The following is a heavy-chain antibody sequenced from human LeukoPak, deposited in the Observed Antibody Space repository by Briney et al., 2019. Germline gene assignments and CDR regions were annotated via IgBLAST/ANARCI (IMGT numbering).Heavy chain of an antibody. CDR1: GYTFTNYT. D-gene: IGHD3-22*01. Sequence: ASVKVSCKASGYTFTNYTLNWVRQAPGQGLEWMGWIDTNTGNPTYAQGFIGRFVFSLDTSVTTAYPQISSLKADGTAMYYCARGDYETHGYQTRWGQGTLVTVSS. CDR2: IDTNTGNP. V-gene: IGHV7-4-1*02. CDR3: ARGDYETHGYQTR. J-gene: IGHJ4*02.